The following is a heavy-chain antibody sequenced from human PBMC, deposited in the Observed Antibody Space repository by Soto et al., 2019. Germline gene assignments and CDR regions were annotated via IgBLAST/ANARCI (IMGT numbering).Heavy chain of an antibody. CDR1: GYTFTSYG. J-gene: IGHJ4*02. CDR3: ARNLYDFWSGYLTYRLDY. CDR2: ISAYNGNT. Sequence: ASVKVSCKASGYTFTSYGISWVRQAPGQGLEWMGWISAYNGNTNYAQKLQGRVTMTTDTSTSTAYMELRSLRSDDTAVYYCARNLYDFWSGYLTYRLDYWGQGTLVTVSS. D-gene: IGHD3-3*01. V-gene: IGHV1-18*01.